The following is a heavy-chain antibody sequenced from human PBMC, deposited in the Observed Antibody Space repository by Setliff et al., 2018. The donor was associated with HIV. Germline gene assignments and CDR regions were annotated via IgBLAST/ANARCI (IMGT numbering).Heavy chain of an antibody. J-gene: IGHJ4*02. Sequence: SVKVSCKASGFTFNHYALSWVRQAPGQRPEWMGGTNPQSDIANYAQRFQGRVTITADHSTTTTYMELTSLRADDTAVYYCVRVGPWYYARSGYLSSWDYWGQGTLVTVS. CDR1: GFTFNHYA. D-gene: IGHD3-22*01. CDR3: VRVGPWYYARSGYLSSWDY. CDR2: TNPQSDIA. V-gene: IGHV1-69*10.